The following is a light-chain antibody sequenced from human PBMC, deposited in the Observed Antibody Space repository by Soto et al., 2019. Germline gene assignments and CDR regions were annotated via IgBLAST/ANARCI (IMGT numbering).Light chain of an antibody. Sequence: EIVMTQSPDTLSVSPGERVTLSCRASQSVSSYLAWYQQKPGQAPRLLIYDASNRATGIPARFSGSGSGTDFTLTISSLEPEDFAVYYCQQRSNWLTFGGGTKVDIK. CDR2: DAS. V-gene: IGKV3-11*01. J-gene: IGKJ4*01. CDR3: QQRSNWLT. CDR1: QSVSSY.